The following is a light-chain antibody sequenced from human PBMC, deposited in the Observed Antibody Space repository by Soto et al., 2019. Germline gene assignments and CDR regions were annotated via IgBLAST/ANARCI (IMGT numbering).Light chain of an antibody. CDR2: EVS. CDR3: SSYTSSNTWV. J-gene: IGLJ3*02. Sequence: QSVLTQPASVSGSPGQSITISCTGTSSDVGGYSYVSWYQQHPGKAPKVMIYEVSNRPSGVSNRFSGSKSGNTASLTISGLQAEDEADYYCSSYTSSNTWVFGGGTKLTVL. CDR1: SSDVGGYSY. V-gene: IGLV2-14*01.